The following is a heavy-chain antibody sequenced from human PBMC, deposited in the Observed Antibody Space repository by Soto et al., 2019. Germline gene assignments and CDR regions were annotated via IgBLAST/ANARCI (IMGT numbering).Heavy chain of an antibody. Sequence: QVQLVQSGAEVKKPGSSVKVSCTASGDTFNFYTISWVRQAPGQGLEWMGRIIPMLGMSNYAQNFQGRVTRIADKSTSTAYMELSSLRSEDTALYYCATSYGSGSAHFDNWGQGTLVTVSS. CDR1: GDTFNFYT. CDR2: IIPMLGMS. CDR3: ATSYGSGSAHFDN. V-gene: IGHV1-69*02. J-gene: IGHJ4*02. D-gene: IGHD3-10*01.